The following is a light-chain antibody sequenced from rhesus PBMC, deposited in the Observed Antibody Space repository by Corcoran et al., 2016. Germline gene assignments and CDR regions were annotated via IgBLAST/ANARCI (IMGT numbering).Light chain of an antibody. J-gene: IGKJ2*01. CDR1: QGISTW. CDR2: GAS. V-gene: IGKV1-22*01. CDR3: QQYSSRLYS. Sequence: DIQMTQSPSSLSASVGDTVTITCRPSQGISTWLAWYQQAPGKAPKLLIYGASSLQIGVPSMFCGSGSGTNFRLTISSLQSEDFAIYYCQQYSSRLYSFGQGTKVEI.